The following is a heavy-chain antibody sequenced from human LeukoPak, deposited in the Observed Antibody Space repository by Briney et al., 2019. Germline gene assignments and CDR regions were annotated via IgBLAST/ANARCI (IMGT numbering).Heavy chain of an antibody. CDR2: IKSKTDGGTT. CDR3: TTEYYGDYHY. Sequence: GGSLRLSCAASGFTFSNAWMSWVRQAPGKGLEWVGRIKSKTDGGTTDYAAPVKGRFTISRDDSENTVYLQLNSLMTEDTALYYCTTEYYGDYHYWGQGTLVTVSS. D-gene: IGHD4-17*01. V-gene: IGHV3-15*01. CDR1: GFTFSNAW. J-gene: IGHJ4*02.